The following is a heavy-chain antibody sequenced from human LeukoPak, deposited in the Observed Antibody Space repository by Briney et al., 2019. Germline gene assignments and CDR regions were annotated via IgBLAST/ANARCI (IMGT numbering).Heavy chain of an antibody. CDR1: GDSISSGSYC. CDR3: ARHAPHENGNKRGFEY. Sequence: SETLSLTCTVSGDSISSGSYCWGWIRQPPGKGLEWIVSIYHSGGTYYNPSLKSRVTISVDTSKNHFSLMLNSMSAADTAVYYCARHAPHENGNKRGFEYWGQGTLVTVSS. CDR2: IYHSGGT. J-gene: IGHJ4*02. D-gene: IGHD2/OR15-2a*01. V-gene: IGHV4-39*01.